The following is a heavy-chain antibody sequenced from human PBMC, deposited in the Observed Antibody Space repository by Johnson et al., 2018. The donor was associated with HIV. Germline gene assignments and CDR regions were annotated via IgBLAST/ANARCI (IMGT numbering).Heavy chain of an antibody. Sequence: QMQLVESGGGVVQPGKSVRLSCAASGLNFSDYGMNWVRQAPGKGLEWVAVISFDGSNEHYVDSVKGRFTISRDNSNNTLYLQMNRLRVEDTAVYYCARGRMTLTAMDLRGGAFDIWGQGTMVTVSS. J-gene: IGHJ3*02. V-gene: IGHV3-30*03. CDR1: GLNFSDYG. CDR2: ISFDGSNE. CDR3: ARGRMTLTAMDLRGGAFDI. D-gene: IGHD2-21*02.